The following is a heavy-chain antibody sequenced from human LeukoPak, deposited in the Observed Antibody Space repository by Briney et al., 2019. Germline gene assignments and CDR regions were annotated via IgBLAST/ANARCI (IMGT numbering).Heavy chain of an antibody. D-gene: IGHD3-10*01. V-gene: IGHV3-74*01. CDR2: INSDGSST. CDR1: GFTFSSSW. Sequence: GGPLRLSCAASGFTFSSSWMHWVRQAPGKGLVWVSRINSDGSSTTYADSVKGRFTISRDNAKNTLYLQMNSLRAEDTAVYYCARVQYYGSGSYYNWFDPWGQGTLVTVSS. J-gene: IGHJ5*02. CDR3: ARVQYYGSGSYYNWFDP.